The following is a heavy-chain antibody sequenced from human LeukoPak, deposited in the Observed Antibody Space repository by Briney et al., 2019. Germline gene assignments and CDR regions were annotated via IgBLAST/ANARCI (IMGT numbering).Heavy chain of an antibody. CDR3: ARGGGGSYGGDLGY. Sequence: PGGSLRLSCAASGFTFSAYWMHWVRQAPGKGLVWVSRMNSDGISTIYADSVKGRFTISRDNARNTLYLQMNSLRAEDTAMYYCARGGGGSYGGDLGYWGQGTLVTVSS. V-gene: IGHV3-74*01. D-gene: IGHD1-26*01. CDR1: GFTFSAYW. CDR2: MNSDGIST. J-gene: IGHJ4*02.